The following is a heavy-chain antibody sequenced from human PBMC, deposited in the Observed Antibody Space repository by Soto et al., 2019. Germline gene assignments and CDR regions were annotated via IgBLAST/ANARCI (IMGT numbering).Heavy chain of an antibody. D-gene: IGHD3-10*01. Sequence: PGGSLRLSCSASGFTFSASYMSWVRQAPGKGLEWISYISGTSSYTTYADSVKGRFTISRDNAKNPRYFKMDTRRVEDTAVYYFARDDRSSNGRYLINFSDYYGMDVWGQGTTVTVSS. CDR1: GFTFSASY. J-gene: IGHJ6*02. V-gene: IGHV3-11*06. CDR3: ARDDRSSNGRYLINFSDYYGMDV. CDR2: ISGTSSYT.